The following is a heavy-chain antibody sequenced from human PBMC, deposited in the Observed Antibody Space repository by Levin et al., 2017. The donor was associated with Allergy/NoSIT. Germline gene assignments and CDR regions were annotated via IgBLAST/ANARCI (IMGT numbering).Heavy chain of an antibody. D-gene: IGHD3-22*01. J-gene: IGHJ1*01. CDR3: AKDRHDSSGDPYFQH. CDR1: GFTFDDYT. CDR2: ISWDGGST. Sequence: GGSLRLSCAASGFTFDDYTMHWVRQAPGKGLEWVSLISWDGGSTYYADSVKGRFTISRDNSKNSLYLQMNSLRTEDTALYYCAKDRHDSSGDPYFQHWGQGTLVTVSS. V-gene: IGHV3-43*01.